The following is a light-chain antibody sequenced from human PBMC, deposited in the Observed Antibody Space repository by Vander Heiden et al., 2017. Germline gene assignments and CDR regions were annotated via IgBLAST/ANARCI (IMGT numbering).Light chain of an antibody. CDR2: RAS. J-gene: IGKJ1*01. CDR1: QAISDY. CDR3: QQHYSYPRT. Sequence: AIRMTQSPSSFSASTGDRVTITCRASQAISDYLAWYQQKAGKAPNLLISRASTLESGVPSRFSGSGSGTDFTLTISSLQSEDFAVYYCQQHYSYPRTFGQGTKVEIK. V-gene: IGKV1-8*01.